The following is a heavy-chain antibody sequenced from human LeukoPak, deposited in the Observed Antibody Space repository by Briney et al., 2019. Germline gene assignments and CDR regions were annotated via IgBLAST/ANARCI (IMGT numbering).Heavy chain of an antibody. V-gene: IGHV4-4*07. CDR2: IYTSGST. Sequence: PSETLSLTCTVSGGSISSYYWSWIRQPAGKGLEWIGRIYTSGSTNYNPSLKSRVTMSVDTSKNQFSLKLSSVTAAGTAVYYCARLRFYGSGSPKGEFDYWGQGTLVTVSS. CDR3: ARLRFYGSGSPKGEFDY. CDR1: GGSISSYY. D-gene: IGHD3-10*01. J-gene: IGHJ4*02.